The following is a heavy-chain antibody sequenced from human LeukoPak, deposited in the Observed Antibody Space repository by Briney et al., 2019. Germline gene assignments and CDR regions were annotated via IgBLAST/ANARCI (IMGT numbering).Heavy chain of an antibody. D-gene: IGHD3-10*01. CDR3: ASVPPAGVIWFGELFKVDYYMDV. CDR1: GFTFSSYS. Sequence: PGGSLRLSCAASGFTFSSYSMNWVRQAPGKGLEWVSYISSSSSTIYYADSVKGRFTISRDNAKNSLYLQMNSLRAEDTAVYYCASVPPAGVIWFGELFKVDYYMDVWGKGTTVTVSS. V-gene: IGHV3-48*01. CDR2: ISSSSSTI. J-gene: IGHJ6*03.